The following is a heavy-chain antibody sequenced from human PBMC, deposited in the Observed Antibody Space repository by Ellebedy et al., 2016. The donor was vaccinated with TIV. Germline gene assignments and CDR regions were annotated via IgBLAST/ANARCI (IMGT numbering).Heavy chain of an antibody. CDR3: ARCGYSGYGNDY. Sequence: GESLKISCAASGFTFSNAWMSWVRQAPGKGLEWMGIIYPGDSDTRYSPSFQGQVTISADKSISTAYLQWSSLKASDTAMYYCARCGYSGYGNDYWGQGTLVTVSS. J-gene: IGHJ4*02. CDR2: IYPGDSDT. V-gene: IGHV5-51*01. D-gene: IGHD5-12*01. CDR1: GFTFSNAW.